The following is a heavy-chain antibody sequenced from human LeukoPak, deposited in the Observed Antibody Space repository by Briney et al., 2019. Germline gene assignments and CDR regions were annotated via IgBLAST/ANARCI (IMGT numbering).Heavy chain of an antibody. V-gene: IGHV1-69*13. CDR3: ASGTAPYYYDSSGYYLDY. J-gene: IGHJ4*02. D-gene: IGHD3-22*01. CDR2: IIPIFGTA. CDR1: GGTFSSYA. Sequence: GASVKVSCKASGGTFSSYAISWVRQAPGQGLEWMGGIIPIFGTANYAQKFQGRVTITADESTSTAYMELSSLRSEDTAVYYCASGTAPYYYDSSGYYLDYWGQGTLVTVSS.